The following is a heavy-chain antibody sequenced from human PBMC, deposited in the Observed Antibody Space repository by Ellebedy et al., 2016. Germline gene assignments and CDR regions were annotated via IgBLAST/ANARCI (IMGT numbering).Heavy chain of an antibody. V-gene: IGHV1-46*01. CDR3: ARDPGGYCSSTSCSTFDY. J-gene: IGHJ4*02. CDR1: GYTFTGYY. CDR2: INPSGGST. D-gene: IGHD2-2*01. Sequence: ASVKVSCXASGYTFTGYYMHWVRQAPGQGLEWMGIINPSGGSTSYAQKFQGRVTMTRDTSTSTVYMELSSLRSEDTAVYYCARDPGGYCSSTSCSTFDYWGQGTLVTVSS.